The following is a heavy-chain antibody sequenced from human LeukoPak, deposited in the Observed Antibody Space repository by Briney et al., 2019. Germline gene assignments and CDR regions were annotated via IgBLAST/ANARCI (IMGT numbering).Heavy chain of an antibody. CDR1: GFTFSSYA. J-gene: IGHJ4*02. CDR3: ASETGQGGSDY. V-gene: IGHV3-30-3*01. CDR2: ISYDGSNK. D-gene: IGHD3-16*01. Sequence: PGGSLRLSCAASGFTFSSYAMRCVSQAPGKGLEWVAVISYDGSNKHYADSVKGRFTIPRDNSKNTLYLQMNSLRAEDTAVYYCASETGQGGSDYWGQGTLVTVSS.